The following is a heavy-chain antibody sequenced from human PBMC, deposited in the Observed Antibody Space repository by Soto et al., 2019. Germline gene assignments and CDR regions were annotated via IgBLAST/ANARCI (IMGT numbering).Heavy chain of an antibody. D-gene: IGHD3-10*01. V-gene: IGHV1-69*13. J-gene: IGHJ4*02. CDR2: INPIFGTA. Sequence: GASVKVSCKASGYTFTSYGISWVRQAPGQGLEWIGGINPIFGTADYAQKFQGRVTVTADESTTTAYMELSSLRSEDTAMYYCARPLLGRGFAFDYWGQGTLVTVSS. CDR3: ARPLLGRGFAFDY. CDR1: GYTFTSYG.